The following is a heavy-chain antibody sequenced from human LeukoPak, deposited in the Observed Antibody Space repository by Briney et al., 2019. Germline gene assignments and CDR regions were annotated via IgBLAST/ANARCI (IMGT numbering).Heavy chain of an antibody. V-gene: IGHV3-7*01. CDR3: ARAEPYYDYVWGSYRSPYFDY. D-gene: IGHD3-16*02. Sequence: GGSLRLSCAASGFPFSGYWMDWVRQAPGKGLEWVANIKQDGSEKYYVDSVKGRFTISRDNAKNSLYLQMNSLRAEDTAVYYCARAEPYYDYVWGSYRSPYFDYWGQGTLVTVSS. CDR1: GFPFSGYW. J-gene: IGHJ4*02. CDR2: IKQDGSEK.